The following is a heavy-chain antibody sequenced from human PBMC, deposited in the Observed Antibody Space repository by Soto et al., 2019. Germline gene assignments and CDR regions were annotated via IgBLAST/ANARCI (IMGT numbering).Heavy chain of an antibody. CDR1: GYIFPSYC. CDR3: AIDSGSYQSDS. J-gene: IGHJ4*02. D-gene: IGHD1-26*01. V-gene: IGHV1-18*01. CDR2: ISAYNGYT. Sequence: QVQLLQSGVEVKKPGASVKVSCKASGYIFPSYCISWVRQAPGQGLEWVGWISAYNGYTNYVQKFQCRVTMTTDTSTSTAYMELRSLRSDDTAVYYCAIDSGSYQSDSWGQGTLVTVSS.